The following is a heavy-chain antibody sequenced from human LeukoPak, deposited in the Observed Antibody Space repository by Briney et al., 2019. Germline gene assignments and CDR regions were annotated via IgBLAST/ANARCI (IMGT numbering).Heavy chain of an antibody. D-gene: IGHD5-18*01. CDR2: ISGSGGSP. CDR3: AKGGVWTAMIAY. Sequence: QAGGSLRLSCAASGFTFSSYAMSWVRQAPGKGLEWVSAISGSGGSPYYADSVKGRFTISRDNSTTTMYLKINSPRAEATAVYYCAKGGVWTAMIAYWGQGTLVTVSS. J-gene: IGHJ4*02. CDR1: GFTFSSYA. V-gene: IGHV3-23*01.